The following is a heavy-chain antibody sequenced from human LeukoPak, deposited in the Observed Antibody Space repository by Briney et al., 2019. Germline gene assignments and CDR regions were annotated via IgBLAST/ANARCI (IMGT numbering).Heavy chain of an antibody. J-gene: IGHJ5*02. CDR3: FWSGHGGWFDP. CDR1: GYTFTSYG. D-gene: IGHD3-3*01. Sequence: ASVKVSCKASGYTFTSYGISWVRQAPGQGLEWMGWISAYNGNTNYAQKLQGRVTMTTDTSTSTAYMELRSLRSEDTAVYYCFWSGHGGWFDPWGQGTLVTVSS. CDR2: ISAYNGNT. V-gene: IGHV1-18*01.